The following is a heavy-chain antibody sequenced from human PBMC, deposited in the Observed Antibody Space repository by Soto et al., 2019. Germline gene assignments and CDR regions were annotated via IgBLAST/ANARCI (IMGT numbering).Heavy chain of an antibody. Sequence: QVQVVESGGGVVQPGRSLRLSCAASGFTFSTYAMHWVRQAPGKGPEWVAVISYDGSNKYYADSVKGRFTISRDNSKNTLYLQMNSLRAEDTAVYYCARFRSDYSMDVWGQGTTVTVSS. CDR2: ISYDGSNK. D-gene: IGHD1-26*01. CDR3: ARFRSDYSMDV. V-gene: IGHV3-30-3*01. J-gene: IGHJ6*02. CDR1: GFTFSTYA.